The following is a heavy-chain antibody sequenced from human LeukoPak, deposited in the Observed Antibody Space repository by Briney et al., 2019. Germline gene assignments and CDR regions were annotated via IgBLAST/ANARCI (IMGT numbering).Heavy chain of an antibody. D-gene: IGHD6-19*01. CDR2: ISSSGSYI. CDR1: GFTFSAYS. Sequence: GGSLRLSCAASGFTFSAYSMIWIRKAPGKGLEGVSFISSSGSYIYYADSVKGRFTISRDNAKNSLYLQVNSLRAEDTAVYYCARALNPYASGWSYDAFDLWGQGTMVTVSS. V-gene: IGHV3-21*01. CDR3: ARALNPYASGWSYDAFDL. J-gene: IGHJ3*01.